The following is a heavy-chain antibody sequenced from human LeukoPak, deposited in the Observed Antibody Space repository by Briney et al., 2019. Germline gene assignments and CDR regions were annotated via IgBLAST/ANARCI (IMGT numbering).Heavy chain of an antibody. V-gene: IGHV4-59*01. CDR3: ARGYSSGDFDY. Sequence: SETLFLTCTVSGGSISSYYWSWIRQPPGKGLEWIGYIYYSGSTNYNPSLKSRVTISVDTSKNQFSLKLSSVTAADTAVYYCARGYSSGDFDYWGQGTLVTVSS. CDR1: GGSISSYY. CDR2: IYYSGST. D-gene: IGHD6-19*01. J-gene: IGHJ4*02.